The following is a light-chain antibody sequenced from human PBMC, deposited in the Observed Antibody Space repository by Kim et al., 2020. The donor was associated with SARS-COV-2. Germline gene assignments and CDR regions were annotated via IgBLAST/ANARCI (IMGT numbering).Light chain of an antibody. V-gene: IGKV3-20*01. CDR2: GAS. CDR1: QSVTR. CDR3: QQFDISPRT. Sequence: SLARGERATLSGRASQSVTRMAWYQQKPGQAPRLLIYGASSRATGIPDRFSGSGSGTDFTLTINRLEPEDFAVYSCQQFDISPRTFGQGTKLEI. J-gene: IGKJ1*01.